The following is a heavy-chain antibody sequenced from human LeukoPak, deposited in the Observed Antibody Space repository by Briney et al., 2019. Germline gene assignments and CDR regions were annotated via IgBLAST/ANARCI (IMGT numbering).Heavy chain of an antibody. CDR2: INHSGST. J-gene: IGHJ5*02. CDR1: GGSFSGYY. V-gene: IGHV4-34*01. D-gene: IGHD3-9*01. CDR3: ASGYYDILTGLA. Sequence: SETLSLTCAVYGGSFSGYYWSWIRQPPGKGLEWIGEINHSGSTNYNPSLKSRVTISVDTSKNQFSLKLSSVTAADTAVYYCASGYYDILTGLAWGQGTLVTVSS.